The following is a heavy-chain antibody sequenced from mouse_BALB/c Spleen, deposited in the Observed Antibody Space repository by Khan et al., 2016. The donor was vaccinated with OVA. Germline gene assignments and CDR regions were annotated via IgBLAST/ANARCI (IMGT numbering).Heavy chain of an antibody. V-gene: IGHV1S135*01. Sequence: EVQLQQSGPELMKPGASVKISCKASGYSFTSYYLHWVMQSHGESLEWIGYVDPFSGGTTYNQKFKGKATLTVDKSSSTAYMHLSNLTSEDSAVYYGTRHCYVAWFTYWGQGTLVTVSA. D-gene: IGHD2-12*01. CDR1: GYSFTSYY. CDR2: VDPFSGGT. CDR3: TRHCYVAWFTY. J-gene: IGHJ3*01.